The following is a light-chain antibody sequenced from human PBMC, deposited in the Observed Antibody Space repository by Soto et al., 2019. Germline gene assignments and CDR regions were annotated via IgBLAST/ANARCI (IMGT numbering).Light chain of an antibody. Sequence: DIRMTQSPSSLSAYVGDRVTITCRASQSITNYLNWYQQKPGKAPNLLIYAASSLQSGVPSRFSGSGSGTDFTLTISNLQPEDFATYYCQQSYSAQITFGQGTRLEIK. V-gene: IGKV1-39*01. J-gene: IGKJ5*01. CDR1: QSITNY. CDR2: AAS. CDR3: QQSYSAQIT.